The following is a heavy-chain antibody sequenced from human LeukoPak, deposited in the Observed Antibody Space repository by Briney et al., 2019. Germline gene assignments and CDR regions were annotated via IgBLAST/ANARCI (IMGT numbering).Heavy chain of an antibody. Sequence: ASVKVSCKASGYTFTSYGISWVRQAPGQGLEWMGWISAYNGNTNYAQKLQGRVTMTTDTSTSTAYMELSSLRSEDTAVYYCARLRPNNYYDSSGSPRGYFDYWGQGTLVTVSS. D-gene: IGHD3-22*01. CDR1: GYTFTSYG. CDR2: ISAYNGNT. CDR3: ARLRPNNYYDSSGSPRGYFDY. V-gene: IGHV1-18*01. J-gene: IGHJ4*02.